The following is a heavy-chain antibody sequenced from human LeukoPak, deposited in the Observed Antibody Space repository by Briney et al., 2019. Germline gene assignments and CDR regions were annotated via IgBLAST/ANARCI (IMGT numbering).Heavy chain of an antibody. D-gene: IGHD6-19*01. J-gene: IGHJ4*02. CDR1: GFTFSSYA. V-gene: IGHV3-23*01. CDR3: AKDHGFYRSGWNPLFDY. Sequence: QSGGSARLSCAASGFTFSSYAMSWVRQAPGKGLEWVSSVSESGSGTYYTDSVKGRFTISRDNSKNTLYLQMSSLRAEDTAVYYCAKDHGFYRSGWNPLFDYWGQGTLVSVTS. CDR2: VSESGSGT.